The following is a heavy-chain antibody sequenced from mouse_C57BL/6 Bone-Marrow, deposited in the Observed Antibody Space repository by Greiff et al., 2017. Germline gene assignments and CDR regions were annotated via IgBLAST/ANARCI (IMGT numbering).Heavy chain of an antibody. CDR3: VRESYYYGSSWYFDV. Sequence: DVMLVESGGGLVQPKGSLKLSCAASGFTFNTYAMHWVRQAPGKGLEWVARIRSKSSNYATYYADSVKDRFTISRDDSQSMLYLQMNNLKTEDTAMYYCVRESYYYGSSWYFDVWGTGTTVTVSS. CDR2: IRSKSSNYAT. D-gene: IGHD1-1*01. J-gene: IGHJ1*03. CDR1: GFTFNTYA. V-gene: IGHV10-3*01.